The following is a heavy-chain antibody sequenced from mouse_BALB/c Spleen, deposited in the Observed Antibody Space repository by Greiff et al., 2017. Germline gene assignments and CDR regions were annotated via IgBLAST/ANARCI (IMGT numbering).Heavy chain of an antibody. CDR1: GFSLTSYG. V-gene: IGHV2-9*02. CDR2: IWAGGST. CDR3: AREKTGAFAY. J-gene: IGHJ3*01. Sequence: VQGVESGPGLVAPSQSLSITCTVSGFSLTSYGVHWVRQPPGKGLEWLGVIWAGGSTNYNSALMSRLSISKDNSKSQVFLKMNSLQTDDTAMYYCAREKTGAFAYWGQGTLVTVSA. D-gene: IGHD4-1*01.